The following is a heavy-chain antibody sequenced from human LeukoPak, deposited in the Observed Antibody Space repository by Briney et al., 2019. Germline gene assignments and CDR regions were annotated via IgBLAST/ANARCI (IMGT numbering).Heavy chain of an antibody. J-gene: IGHJ4*02. CDR1: GGSISSYY. V-gene: IGHV4-4*07. CDR3: ARDPLRSSFDL. Sequence: SETLSLTCTVSGGSISSYYWTWIRQPAGKGLEWIGRLHISGNTNYNPSLKSRVTISLDTSKNQFSLRMTSATAADTAVYFCARDPLRSSFDLWGQGILVSVSS. D-gene: IGHD1-26*01. CDR2: LHISGNT.